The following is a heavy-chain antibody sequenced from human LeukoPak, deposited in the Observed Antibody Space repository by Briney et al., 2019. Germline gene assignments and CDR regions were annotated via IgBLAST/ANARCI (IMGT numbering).Heavy chain of an antibody. CDR3: ARDNITMIVVVAERGAINYFDY. Sequence: SQTLSLTCAISGDSVSSNSAAWNWIRQSPSRGLEWLGRTYYRSKWYNDYAVSVKSRITINPDTSKNQFSLQLNSVTPEDTAVYYCARDNITMIVVVAERGAINYFDYWGQGTLVTVSS. CDR1: GDSVSSNSAA. V-gene: IGHV6-1*01. CDR2: TYYRSKWYN. J-gene: IGHJ4*02. D-gene: IGHD3-22*01.